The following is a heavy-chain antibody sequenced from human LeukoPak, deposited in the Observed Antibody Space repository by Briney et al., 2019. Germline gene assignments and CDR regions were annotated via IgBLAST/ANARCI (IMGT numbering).Heavy chain of an antibody. Sequence: PSDTLSLICTVSGGSVSSGRYYWSWIRKPPGKGLEWIVYISYSGSTNYNHSLKSRVTISVDTSKNQFSLKLSSVTAADTAVYYCARAVSSVVVIPFWGQGTLVTVSS. CDR1: GGSVSSGRYY. V-gene: IGHV4-61*01. CDR2: ISYSGST. CDR3: ARAVSSVVVIPF. D-gene: IGHD3-22*01. J-gene: IGHJ4*02.